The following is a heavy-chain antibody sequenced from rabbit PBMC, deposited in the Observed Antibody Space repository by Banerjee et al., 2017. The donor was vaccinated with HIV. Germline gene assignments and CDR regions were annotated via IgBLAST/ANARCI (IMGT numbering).Heavy chain of an antibody. J-gene: IGHJ4*01. CDR1: GFSFSSSYW. V-gene: IGHV1S40*01. Sequence: QSLEESGGDLVKPGASLTLTCTASGFSFSSSYWIGCVRQAPGKGLEWNACIFVGSGGSTYYASWAKGRVTISKTSSTTVTLQMTSLTAADTATYFCARDPASSSGVELNLWGQGTLVTVS. CDR2: IFVGSGGST. CDR3: ARDPASSSGVELNL. D-gene: IGHD1-1*01.